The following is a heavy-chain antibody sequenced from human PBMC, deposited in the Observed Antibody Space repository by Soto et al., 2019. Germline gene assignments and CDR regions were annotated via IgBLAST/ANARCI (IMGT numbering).Heavy chain of an antibody. V-gene: IGHV1-69*13. CDR2: IIPIFGTA. D-gene: IGHD3-22*01. CDR1: GGTFSSYA. CDR3: AREHDSSGYYYHY. Sequence: AVKVSCKASGGTFSSYAISWVRQAPGQGLEWMGGIIPIFGTANYAQKFQGRVTITADESTSTAYMELSSLRSEDTAVYYCAREHDSSGYYYHYWGQGTLVTVSS. J-gene: IGHJ4*02.